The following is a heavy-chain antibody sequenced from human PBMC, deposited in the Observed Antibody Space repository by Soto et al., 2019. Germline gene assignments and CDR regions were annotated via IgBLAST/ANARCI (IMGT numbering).Heavy chain of an antibody. CDR3: ARANPNLGYCSGGSCLWDY. Sequence: TLSLTCTVSGGSISSGDYYWSWIRQPPGKGLEWIGYIYYSGSTYYNPSLKSRVTISVDTSKNQFSLKLSSVTAADTAVYYCARANPNLGYCSGGSCLWDYWGQGTLVTVSS. CDR2: IYYSGST. V-gene: IGHV4-30-4*01. D-gene: IGHD2-15*01. CDR1: GGSISSGDYY. J-gene: IGHJ4*02.